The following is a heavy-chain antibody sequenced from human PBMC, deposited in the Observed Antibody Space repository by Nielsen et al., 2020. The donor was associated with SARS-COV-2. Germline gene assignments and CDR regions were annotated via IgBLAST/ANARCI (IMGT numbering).Heavy chain of an antibody. CDR2: IYYSGST. D-gene: IGHD6-6*01. J-gene: IGHJ5*02. CDR3: ARCGGGAARPVWFDP. V-gene: IGHV4-59*08. Sequence: SETLSLTCTVSGGSISSYYWSWIRQPPGKGLEWIGYIYYSGSTNYNPSLKSRVTISVDTSKNQFSLKLSSVTAADTAVYYCARCGGGAARPVWFDPWGQGTLVTVSS. CDR1: GGSISSYY.